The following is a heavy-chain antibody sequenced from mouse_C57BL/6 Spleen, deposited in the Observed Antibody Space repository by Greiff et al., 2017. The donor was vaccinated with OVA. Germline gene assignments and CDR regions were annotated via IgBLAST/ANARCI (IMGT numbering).Heavy chain of an antibody. CDR2: ISDGGSYT. Sequence: EVKLVESGGGLVKPGGSLKLSCAASGFTFSSYAMSWVRQTPEKRLEWVATISDGGSYTYYPDNVKGRFTISRDNAKNNLYLQMSHLKSEDTAMYYCASIYYYGSSPFDYWGQGTTLTVSS. J-gene: IGHJ2*01. D-gene: IGHD1-1*01. V-gene: IGHV5-4*03. CDR3: ASIYYYGSSPFDY. CDR1: GFTFSSYA.